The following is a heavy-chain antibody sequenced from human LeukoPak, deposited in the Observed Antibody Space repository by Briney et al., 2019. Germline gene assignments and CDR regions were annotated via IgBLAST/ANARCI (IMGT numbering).Heavy chain of an antibody. D-gene: IGHD6-6*01. V-gene: IGHV3-53*01. Sequence: GGSLRLSCAVSGFTFSDNYMSWVRQAPGKGPEWVSIIYRGGNAYYADSVRGRFTISRDNSENTLYLHMNDLGVEDTAVYYCARGGDSTSWNWFGPWGQGTLVTVSS. CDR3: ARGGDSTSWNWFGP. CDR2: IYRGGNA. J-gene: IGHJ5*02. CDR1: GFTFSDNY.